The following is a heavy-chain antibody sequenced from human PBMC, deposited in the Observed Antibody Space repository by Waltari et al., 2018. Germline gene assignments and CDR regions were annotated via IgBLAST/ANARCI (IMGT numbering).Heavy chain of an antibody. Sequence: ERQLVESGGGSVQPGGSLRLSCQASGFTFSSYEMKWVRQAPGKGLGWVSYIGDSGTIIYYGDSVKGRFTISRDNAKKSLYLQINSLRADDTAIYYCAGGTGNYYDGFDIWGQGTMVMVSS. CDR2: IGDSGTII. CDR3: AGGTGNYYDGFDI. CDR1: GFTFSSYE. J-gene: IGHJ3*02. D-gene: IGHD3-22*01. V-gene: IGHV3-48*03.